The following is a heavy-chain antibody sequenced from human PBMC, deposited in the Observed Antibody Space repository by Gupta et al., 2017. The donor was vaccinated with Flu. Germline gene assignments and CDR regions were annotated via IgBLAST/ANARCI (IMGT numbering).Heavy chain of an antibody. CDR3: ARGPTYTTGWSDVWLDP. CDR2: IHPTSGGT. Sequence: QMQLVQSGAEVKKPGASVKVSCQTSGYTFMFTDFFIHWVRRAPGQGLEWMGSIHPTSGGTNYARKCRGKVTMTRDTSINTAYMEVSGLRLADKAVYYCARGPTYTTGWSDVWLDPWGQGTLVTVSS. D-gene: IGHD6-19*01. V-gene: IGHV1-2*02. J-gene: IGHJ5*02. CDR1: GYTFMFTDFF.